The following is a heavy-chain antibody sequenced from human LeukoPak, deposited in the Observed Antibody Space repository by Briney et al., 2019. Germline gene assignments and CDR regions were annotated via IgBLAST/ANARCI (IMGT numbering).Heavy chain of an antibody. CDR1: GYTFTSYD. V-gene: IGHV1-8*01. Sequence: ASVKVSCKASGYTFTSYDINWARQATGQGLEWMGWMNPNSGNTGYAQKFQGRVTMTRNTSISTAYMELSSLRSEDTAVYYCARYTWDTHRAFDIWGQGTMVTVSS. D-gene: IGHD1-26*01. CDR2: MNPNSGNT. CDR3: ARYTWDTHRAFDI. J-gene: IGHJ3*02.